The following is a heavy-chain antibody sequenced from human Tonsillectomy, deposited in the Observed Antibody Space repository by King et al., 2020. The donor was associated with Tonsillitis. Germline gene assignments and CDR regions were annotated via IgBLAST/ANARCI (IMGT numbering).Heavy chain of an antibody. J-gene: IGHJ5*02. D-gene: IGHD4-11*01. CDR3: ALGNYGWFDP. CDR1: GYSCTSYW. V-gene: IGHV5-51*03. CDR2: IHPADSDT. Sequence: VQLVESGAEVKKPGESLKISCKGSGYSCTSYWIGWVRQMPGQVLEWMVIIHPADSDTTYSPSFQGQVTISADKSISTAYLQWISLKASDTSMYYCALGNYGWFDPWGQGTLVTVSS.